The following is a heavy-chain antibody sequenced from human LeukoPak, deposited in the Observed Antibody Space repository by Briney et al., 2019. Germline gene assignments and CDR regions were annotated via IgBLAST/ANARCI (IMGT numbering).Heavy chain of an antibody. D-gene: IGHD5-24*01. CDR3: ARDASRGFDT. CDR1: GFTFSRYW. CDR2: IKDDGRQK. V-gene: IGHV3-7*01. Sequence: PGGSLRLSCAPSGFTFSRYWMTWVRQSPGKGLEWVASIKDDGRQKYYVDSVKGRFTVSRDNAKSSAYLQMDSLRVEDTALYYCARDASRGFDTWGQGTLVTVYS. J-gene: IGHJ4*02.